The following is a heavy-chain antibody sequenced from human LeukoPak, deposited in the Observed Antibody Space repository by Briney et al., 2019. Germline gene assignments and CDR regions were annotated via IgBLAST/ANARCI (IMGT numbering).Heavy chain of an antibody. D-gene: IGHD6-19*01. CDR3: ARREAGSIDY. V-gene: IGHV3-74*01. Sequence: GGSLRLSCAASGFTFSSYWMYWVRQAPGKGLVRVSRINSDGSSTNYADSVKGRFTISRDNAKNTVYLQMNSLRAEDTAVYYCARREAGSIDYWGQGTLVSVSS. J-gene: IGHJ4*02. CDR2: INSDGSST. CDR1: GFTFSSYW.